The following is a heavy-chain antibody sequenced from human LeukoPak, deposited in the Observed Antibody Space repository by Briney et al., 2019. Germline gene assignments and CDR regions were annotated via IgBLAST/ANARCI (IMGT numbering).Heavy chain of an antibody. V-gene: IGHV4-39*01. CDR3: ASILLEWLRYFDY. CDR2: IYYSGST. CDR1: GGSISSSTYY. D-gene: IGHD3-3*01. J-gene: IGHJ4*02. Sequence: SETLSLTCTVSGGSISSSTYYWGWIRQPPGKGLEWTGSIYYSGSTYYNPSLKSRVTISVDTSKNQFSLKLSSVTAADTAVYYCASILLEWLRYFDYWGQGTLVTVSS.